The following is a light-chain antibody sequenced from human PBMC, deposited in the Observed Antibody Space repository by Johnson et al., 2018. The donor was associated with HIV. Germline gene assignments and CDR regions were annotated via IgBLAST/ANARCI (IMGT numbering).Light chain of an antibody. J-gene: IGLJ1*01. Sequence: QSVLTQPPSVSAAPGQKVTISCSGSNSNIGNNYVSWFQQLPGTAPKLLIYENNKRPSGIPDRFSGSKSGTSATLGITGLQTGDEADYDCGTWDSSLSAYVFGTGTEVTVL. CDR2: ENN. CDR3: GTWDSSLSAYV. V-gene: IGLV1-51*02. CDR1: NSNIGNNY.